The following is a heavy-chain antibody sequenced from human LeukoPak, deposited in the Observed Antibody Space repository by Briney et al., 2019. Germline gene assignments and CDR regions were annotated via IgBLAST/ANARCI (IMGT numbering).Heavy chain of an antibody. CDR1: GYTFTSYD. D-gene: IGHD3-10*01. CDR2: MNPNSGNT. CDR3: ARPLRGRYYFDY. Sequence: ASVKVSCKASGYTFTSYDINWVRQATGQGLEWMGWMNPNSGNTGYAQKFQGRVTMTRDTSISTAYMELSRLRSDDTGVYYCARPLRGRYYFDYWGQGTLVTVSS. V-gene: IGHV1-8*02. J-gene: IGHJ4*02.